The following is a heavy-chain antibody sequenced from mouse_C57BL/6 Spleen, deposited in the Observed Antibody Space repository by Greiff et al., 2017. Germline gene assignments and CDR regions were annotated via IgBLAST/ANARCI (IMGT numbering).Heavy chain of an antibody. CDR3: ARGGDSSGYYFDY. CDR1: GYTFTTYP. Sequence: VQLQQSGAELVKPGASVKMSCKASGYTFTTYPIEWMKQNHGKSLEWIGNFHPYNDDTKYNEKFKGKATLTVEKSSSTVYLELSRLTSYDSAFYYCARGGDSSGYYFDYWGQGTTLTVSS. V-gene: IGHV1-47*01. CDR2: FHPYNDDT. J-gene: IGHJ2*01. D-gene: IGHD3-2*02.